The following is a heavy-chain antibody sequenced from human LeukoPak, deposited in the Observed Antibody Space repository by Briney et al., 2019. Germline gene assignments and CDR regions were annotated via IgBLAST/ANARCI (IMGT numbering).Heavy chain of an antibody. CDR1: GDSINSYY. D-gene: IGHD1-26*01. CDR3: ATLDPYSGSYYFDY. V-gene: IGHV4-59*08. J-gene: IGHJ4*02. Sequence: SETLSLTCTVSGDSINSYYWSWIRPPPGKGLEWIGYIYYSGSTNYNPSLKSRVTISIDTSKNQLSLKLSSVTAADTAVYYCATLDPYSGSYYFDYWGQGTLVTVSS. CDR2: IYYSGST.